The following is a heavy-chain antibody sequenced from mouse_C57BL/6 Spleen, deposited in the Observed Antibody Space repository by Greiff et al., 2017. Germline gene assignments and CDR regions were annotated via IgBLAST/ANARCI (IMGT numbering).Heavy chain of an antibody. D-gene: IGHD1-1*01. CDR1: GYTFTSYW. CDR2: IHPNSGST. CDR3: AREDYGSSSDAMDY. Sequence: QVQLQQPGAELVKPGASVKLSCKASGYTFTSYWMPWVKQRPGQGLEWIGMIHPNSGSTNYNEKFKSKATLTVDKSSSTAYMQLSSLTSEDSAVYYCAREDYGSSSDAMDYWGQGTSVTVSS. J-gene: IGHJ4*01. V-gene: IGHV1-64*01.